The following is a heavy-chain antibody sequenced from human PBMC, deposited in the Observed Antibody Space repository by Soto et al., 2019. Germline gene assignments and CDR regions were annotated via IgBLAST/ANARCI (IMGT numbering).Heavy chain of an antibody. V-gene: IGHV1-2*02. J-gene: IGHJ4*01. D-gene: IGHD6-13*01. CDR2: INPDSGVT. CDR1: GYTFTGHY. Sequence: ASLKVSCKASGYTFTGHYTHWVRQAPGQGLEWMGWINPDSGVTNYAQRFQDRVTLTRDTSISTAYMELSRLTSDDTAVYYCAKDASQPFRSSYNNDYWGHGTLVTVYS. CDR3: AKDASQPFRSSYNNDY.